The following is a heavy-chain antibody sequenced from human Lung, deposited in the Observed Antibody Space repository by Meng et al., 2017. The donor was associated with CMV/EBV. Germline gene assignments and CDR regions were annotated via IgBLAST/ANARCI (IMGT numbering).Heavy chain of an antibody. D-gene: IGHD3-22*01. Sequence: SCAASGFTFNTYAMHWVRQAPGKGLEWVAVISYDGSNKYTADSVQGRLTISRDNSKNNLYLQMNSLTVEDTAVYYCVRDQGGESMIAVLIERFGMDVWXQGTTVTVSS. CDR2: ISYDGSNK. CDR3: VRDQGGESMIAVLIERFGMDV. V-gene: IGHV3-30*04. CDR1: GFTFNTYA. J-gene: IGHJ6*02.